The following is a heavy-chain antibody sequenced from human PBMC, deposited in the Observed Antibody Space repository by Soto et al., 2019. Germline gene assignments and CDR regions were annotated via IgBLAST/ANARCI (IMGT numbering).Heavy chain of an antibody. Sequence: EVLLLESGGGLVQPGGSLRLSCAASGFTFSNYDMGWVRQALGKGLELVSFISGSGSGPYYADSVKGLFTISRDNAENTLYLQMNSLRVEDTAVYYCAKLQSWRALDYWGQGTLVTVSS. V-gene: IGHV3-23*01. CDR3: AKLQSWRALDY. D-gene: IGHD6-13*01. CDR1: GFTFSNYD. CDR2: ISGSGSGP. J-gene: IGHJ4*02.